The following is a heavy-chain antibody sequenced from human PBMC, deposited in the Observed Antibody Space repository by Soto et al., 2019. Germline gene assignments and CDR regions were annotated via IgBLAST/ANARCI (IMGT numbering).Heavy chain of an antibody. D-gene: IGHD3-10*01. J-gene: IGHJ4*02. CDR3: AKRSSGSYFDY. V-gene: IGHV3-23*01. CDR2: ISGSGDST. CDR1: GFTFSSYA. Sequence: GGSLRLSCAASGFTFSSYAMSWVRQAPGKGLEWVSVISGSGDSTYYADSVKGRFTISRDNSKNTLYLQMNSLRAEDTAVYYCAKRSSGSYFDYWGQGTLVTVSS.